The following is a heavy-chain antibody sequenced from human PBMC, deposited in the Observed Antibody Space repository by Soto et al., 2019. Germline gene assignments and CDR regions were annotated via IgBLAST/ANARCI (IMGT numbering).Heavy chain of an antibody. CDR1: GFTFSSYA. CDR3: ASSNYYDSRGPPTGFDY. J-gene: IGHJ4*02. D-gene: IGHD3-22*01. V-gene: IGHV3-23*01. CDR2: ISGSGGST. Sequence: PGGSLRLSCAASGFTFSSYAMSWVRQAPGKGLEWVSGISGSGGSTYYADSVKGRFTVSRDNSKNTLYLQMNSLRAEDTAAYYCASSNYYDSRGPPTGFDYWGQGTLVTVSS.